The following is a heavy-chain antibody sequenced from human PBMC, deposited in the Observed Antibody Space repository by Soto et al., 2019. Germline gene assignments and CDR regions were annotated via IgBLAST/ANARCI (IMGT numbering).Heavy chain of an antibody. J-gene: IGHJ4*02. CDR1: GYAFTSYG. Sequence: ASLKVCCKGSGYAFTSYGISWVRQAPGQGLEWMGWISAYNGNTNYAQKLQGRVTMTTDTSTSTAYMELRSLRSDDTAVYYCARDLTRSYLGFDYWGQGTLVTVSS. D-gene: IGHD1-26*01. CDR3: ARDLTRSYLGFDY. CDR2: ISAYNGNT. V-gene: IGHV1-18*04.